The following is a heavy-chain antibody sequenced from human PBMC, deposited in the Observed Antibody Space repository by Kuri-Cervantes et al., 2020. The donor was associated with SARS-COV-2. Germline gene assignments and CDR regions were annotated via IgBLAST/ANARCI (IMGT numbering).Heavy chain of an antibody. Sequence: ASVKVSCKASGYTFTGYYMHWVRQAPGQGIEWMGWINPNSGGTNYAQKFQGRVTMTRDTSISTAYMELSRLRSDDTAVYYCARGVLVVYASPESWFDPWGQGALVTVSS. CDR1: GYTFTGYY. D-gene: IGHD2-8*02. CDR3: ARGVLVVYASPESWFDP. CDR2: INPNSGGT. J-gene: IGHJ5*02. V-gene: IGHV1-2*02.